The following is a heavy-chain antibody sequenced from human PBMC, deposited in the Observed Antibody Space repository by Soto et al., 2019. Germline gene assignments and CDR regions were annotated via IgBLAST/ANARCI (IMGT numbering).Heavy chain of an antibody. CDR2: IIPIFGTA. V-gene: IGHV1-69*13. CDR1: GGTFSSYA. Sequence: ASVKVSCKASGGTFSSYAISWVRQAPGQGLEWMGGIIPIFGTANYAQKFQGRVTITADESTSTAYMELSSLRSEDTAVYYCARDHGYDSSGYYSPPLDYYYGMDVWGQGTTVTVSS. D-gene: IGHD3-22*01. CDR3: ARDHGYDSSGYYSPPLDYYYGMDV. J-gene: IGHJ6*02.